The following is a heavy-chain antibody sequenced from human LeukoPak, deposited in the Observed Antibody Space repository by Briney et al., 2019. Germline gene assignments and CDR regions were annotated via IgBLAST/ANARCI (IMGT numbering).Heavy chain of an antibody. J-gene: IGHJ3*02. CDR2: ISCNSGSI. V-gene: IGHV3-9*01. Sequence: GRSLRLSCAASGFTFDDYAMHWVRQAPGKGLEWVSGISCNSGSIGYADSVKGRFTISRDNAKNSLYLQMNSLRAEDTALYYCAKDMRDGYNWAAFDIWGQGTMVTVSS. D-gene: IGHD5-24*01. CDR3: AKDMRDGYNWAAFDI. CDR1: GFTFDDYA.